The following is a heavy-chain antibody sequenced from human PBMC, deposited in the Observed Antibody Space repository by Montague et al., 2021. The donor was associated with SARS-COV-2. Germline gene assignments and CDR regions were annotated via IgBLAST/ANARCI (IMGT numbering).Heavy chain of an antibody. V-gene: IGHV3-21*01. D-gene: IGHD3-10*01. J-gene: IGHJ6*02. Sequence: SLRLSCAASGFTFSSYSMDWVRQAPGKGLEWVSSISSSSSYIYYADSVKGRFTISRDNAKNSLYLQMNSLRAEDTAVYYCAIDPLDYGLWSSGSYYNAYYYYYGMDLWGQGTTVTVSS. CDR3: AIDPLDYGLWSSGSYYNAYYYYYGMDL. CDR2: ISSSSSYI. CDR1: GFTFSSYS.